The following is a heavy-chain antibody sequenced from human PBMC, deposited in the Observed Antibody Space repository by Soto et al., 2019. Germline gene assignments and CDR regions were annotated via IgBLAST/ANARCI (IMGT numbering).Heavy chain of an antibody. CDR1: GYAFTGYG. J-gene: IGHJ3*02. D-gene: IGHD1-1*01. CDR3: AKIPAFAVHGFDI. V-gene: IGHV1-18*01. Sequence: QVQLVQSGAEVKKPGASVKVSCKSSGYAFTGYGITWVRQAPGQGLEWLGWNSGYSGDTNYAQNFQGRVTVTTDTSTSTAYMELRSLTSDDTAIYYCAKIPAFAVHGFDIWGQGTMVTVSS. CDR2: NSGYSGDT.